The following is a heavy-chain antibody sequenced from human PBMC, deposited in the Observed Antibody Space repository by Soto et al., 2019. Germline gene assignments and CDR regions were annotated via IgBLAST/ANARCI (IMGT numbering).Heavy chain of an antibody. Sequence: EVQLVESGGGLVKPGGSLRLSCGASGFTFSKAWMSWVRQAPGKGLEWVGRIKSKADGGTTDDAAPVKGRFTISRDDSKNTLYLQMNSLKTEATAVYYCTTDGGSRRTLYYFDYWGQGTLVTVSS. D-gene: IGHD6-13*01. CDR1: GFTFSKAW. CDR2: IKSKADGGTT. J-gene: IGHJ4*02. V-gene: IGHV3-15*01. CDR3: TTDGGSRRTLYYFDY.